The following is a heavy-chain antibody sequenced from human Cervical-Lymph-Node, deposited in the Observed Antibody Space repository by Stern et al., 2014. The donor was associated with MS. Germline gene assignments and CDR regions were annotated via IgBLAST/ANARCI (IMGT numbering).Heavy chain of an antibody. CDR2: ISYDRSQK. V-gene: IGHV3-30-3*01. D-gene: IGHD6-19*01. CDR3: ASPAGSSDWADFDS. Sequence: VQLVESGGGVVQPGRSLRLSCAASGVTFSSDAMHWVRQAPGKGLEWVAVISYDRSQKYYADSVKGRFSISRDNSKSTLYLQMNSLRPNDTAMYYCASPAGSSDWADFDSWGQGTLVTVSS. J-gene: IGHJ4*02. CDR1: GVTFSSDA.